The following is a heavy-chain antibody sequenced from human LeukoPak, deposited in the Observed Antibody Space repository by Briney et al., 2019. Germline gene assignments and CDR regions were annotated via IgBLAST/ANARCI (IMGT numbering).Heavy chain of an antibody. J-gene: IGHJ6*02. Sequence: ASVKVSCKASGHTFTSYAMHWVRQAPGQRLEWMGWINAGNGNTKYSQKFQGRVTITRDTSASTAYMELSSLRSEDTAVYYCAREVSKGYGTDVWGQGTTVTVSS. CDR1: GHTFTSYA. CDR3: AREVSKGYGTDV. V-gene: IGHV1-3*01. CDR2: INAGNGNT.